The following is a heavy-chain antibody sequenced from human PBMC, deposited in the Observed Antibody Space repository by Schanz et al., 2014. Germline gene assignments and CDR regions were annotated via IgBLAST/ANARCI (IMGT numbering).Heavy chain of an antibody. CDR1: GFTVSKNY. V-gene: IGHV3-66*01. CDR3: ARGTDTAMEHRRFDY. J-gene: IGHJ4*02. D-gene: IGHD5-18*01. Sequence: EVQLVESGGGLVQPGGSLRLSCAASGFTVSKNYMSWVRQAPGKGLEWVSIIYTDGSTYYADSVRDRFTIARDNSKNMLYLQINSLRAEDTAVYYCARGTDTAMEHRRFDYWGQGTLVTVSS. CDR2: IYTDGST.